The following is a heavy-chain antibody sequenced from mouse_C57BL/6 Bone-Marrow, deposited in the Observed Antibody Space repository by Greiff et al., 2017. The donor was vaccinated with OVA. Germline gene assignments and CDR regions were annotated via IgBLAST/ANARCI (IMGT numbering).Heavy chain of an antibody. V-gene: IGHV5-17*01. Sequence: EVKLVESGGGLVKPGGSLKLSCAASGFTFSDYGMHWVRQAPEKGLEWVAYISSGSSTIYYADTVKGRFTISRDNAKNTLFLQMTSLRSEDTAMYYCERKDLDDYLYYFDYWGQGTTHTGSS. CDR2: ISSGSSTI. CDR1: GFTFSDYG. J-gene: IGHJ2*01. CDR3: ERKDLDDYLYYFDY. D-gene: IGHD2-3*01.